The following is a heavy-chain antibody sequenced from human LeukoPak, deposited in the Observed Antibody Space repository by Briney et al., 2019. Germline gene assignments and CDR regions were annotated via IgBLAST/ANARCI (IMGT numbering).Heavy chain of an antibody. Sequence: SQTLSLTCAVSGGSISSGGYSWSWIRQPPGKGLEWIGYISSTGSTYYNPSLKSRVTISVDTSKNQFSLKLSSVTAADTAVYYCARGLGYSSWFDPWGQGTLVTVSS. CDR3: ARGLGYSSWFDP. D-gene: IGHD5-18*01. V-gene: IGHV4-30-4*07. CDR2: ISSTGST. J-gene: IGHJ5*02. CDR1: GGSISSGGYS.